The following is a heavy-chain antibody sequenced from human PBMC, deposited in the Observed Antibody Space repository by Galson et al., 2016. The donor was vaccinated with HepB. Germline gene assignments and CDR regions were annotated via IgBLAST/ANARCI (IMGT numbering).Heavy chain of an antibody. CDR3: ASVDLCSGGVCYPGAPIQH. CDR2: IHHCGST. Sequence: SETLSLTCAVSGGTISNNHWWTWVRQPPGKGLEWIGEIHHCGSTNYKPSLKSRVTISVDKSKNQFSLKVTSVTAADTAIYYCASVDLCSGGVCYPGAPIQHWGQGTLVTVSS. J-gene: IGHJ1*01. D-gene: IGHD2-8*02. CDR1: GGTISNNHW. V-gene: IGHV4-4*02.